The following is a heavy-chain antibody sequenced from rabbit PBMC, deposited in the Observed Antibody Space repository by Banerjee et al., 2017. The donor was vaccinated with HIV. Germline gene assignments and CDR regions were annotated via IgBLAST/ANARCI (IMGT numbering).Heavy chain of an antibody. V-gene: IGHV1S45*01. CDR3: ARDLSTSGWSDFAL. CDR2: IYTGGSGST. J-gene: IGHJ4*01. Sequence: LEESGGGLVQPEGSLTLTCTASGFTISSSYVMCWVRQAPGKGLEWIACIYTGGSGSTYYATWAKGRFTISGTSSTTVTLQMTSLTAADTATYFCARDLSTSGWSDFALWGPGTLVTVS. CDR1: GFTISSSYV. D-gene: IGHD4-1*01.